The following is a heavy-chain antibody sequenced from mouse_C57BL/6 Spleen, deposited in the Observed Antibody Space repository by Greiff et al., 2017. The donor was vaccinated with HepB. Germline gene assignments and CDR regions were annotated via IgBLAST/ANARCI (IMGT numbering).Heavy chain of an antibody. J-gene: IGHJ1*03. V-gene: IGHV14-2*01. Sequence: EVQLQQSGAELVKPGASVKLSCTASGFNIKDYYMHWVKQRTEQGLEWIGRIDPEDGETKCAPKFQGKATITADTSSNTAYLQLSSLTSEDTAVYYCARETFITTVVDWYFDVWGTGTTVTVSS. CDR2: IDPEDGET. CDR1: GFNIKDYY. CDR3: ARETFITTVVDWYFDV. D-gene: IGHD1-1*01.